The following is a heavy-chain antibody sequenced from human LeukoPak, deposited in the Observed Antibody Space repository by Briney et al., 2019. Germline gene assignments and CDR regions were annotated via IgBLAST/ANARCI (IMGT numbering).Heavy chain of an antibody. CDR1: GGSISSGDYY. D-gene: IGHD6-13*01. J-gene: IGHJ3*02. CDR2: IYYSGST. CDR3: ASPALPYSRAFDI. Sequence: SETLSLTCTVSGGSISSGDYYWSWIRQPPGKGLEWIGYIYYSGSTYYNPSLKSRVTISVDTSKNQFSLKLSSVTAADTAVYYCASPALPYSRAFDIWGQGTMVTVSS. V-gene: IGHV4-30-4*08.